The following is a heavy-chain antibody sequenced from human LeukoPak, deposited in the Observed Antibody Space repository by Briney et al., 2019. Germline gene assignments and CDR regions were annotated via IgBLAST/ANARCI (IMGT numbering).Heavy chain of an antibody. V-gene: IGHV3-23*01. Sequence: GGSLRLSCAASGFTFSTYSMNWVRQAPGKGLEWVSAISGSGGSTYYADSVKGRFTISRDNSKNTLYLQMNSLRAEDTAVYYCVKVDSRVWYYFDYWGQGTLVTVSS. J-gene: IGHJ4*02. CDR1: GFTFSTYS. D-gene: IGHD3-16*01. CDR2: ISGSGGST. CDR3: VKVDSRVWYYFDY.